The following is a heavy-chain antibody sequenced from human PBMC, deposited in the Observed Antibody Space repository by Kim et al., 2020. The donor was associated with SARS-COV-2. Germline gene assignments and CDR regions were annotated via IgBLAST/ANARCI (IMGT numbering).Heavy chain of an antibody. Sequence: GGSLRLSCAASGFTFSSYSMNWVRQAPGKGLEWVSSISSSSSYIYYADSVKGRFTISRDNAKNSLYLQMNSLRAEDTAVYYCARDLYYDYVWGSYRLGFDYWGQGTLVTVSS. J-gene: IGHJ4*02. CDR3: ARDLYYDYVWGSYRLGFDY. D-gene: IGHD3-16*02. V-gene: IGHV3-21*01. CDR2: ISSSSSYI. CDR1: GFTFSSYS.